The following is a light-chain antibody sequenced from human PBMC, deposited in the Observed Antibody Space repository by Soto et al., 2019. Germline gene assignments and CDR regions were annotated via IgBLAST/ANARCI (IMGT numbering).Light chain of an antibody. CDR1: QSVSSN. CDR2: GAS. CDR3: QQYNNWPPIT. J-gene: IGKJ5*01. V-gene: IGKV3-15*01. Sequence: EVVLTQSPVTLSLSPGERATLSCRASQSVSSNLAWYQQKPGQAPRLLIYGASTRATGIPARFSGSGSGTEFTLTISSLQSEDFAVYYCQQYNNWPPITFGQGTRLEIK.